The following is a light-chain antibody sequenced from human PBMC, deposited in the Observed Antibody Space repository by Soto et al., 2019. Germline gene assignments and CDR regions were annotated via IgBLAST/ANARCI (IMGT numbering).Light chain of an antibody. CDR2: DAS. V-gene: IGKV3-11*01. CDR1: QSVGRN. J-gene: IGKJ4*01. Sequence: EIVLTQSPATLSLSPGERATLSCRASQSVGRNLGWYQQKPGQSPRLLIYDASNRATGIPARFSGSGSGTDFTLSISTLEPEDFAVYYCKQRNYPLTFGGGTKVDIK. CDR3: KQRNYPLT.